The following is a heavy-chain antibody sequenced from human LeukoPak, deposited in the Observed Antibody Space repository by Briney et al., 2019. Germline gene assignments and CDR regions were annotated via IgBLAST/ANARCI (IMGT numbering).Heavy chain of an antibody. D-gene: IGHD4-11*01. CDR2: IHHSGST. CDR1: GGSISSSSYY. J-gene: IGHJ5*02. CDR3: ARTGDYSRTTGGWFDP. Sequence: SETLSLTCTVSGGSISSSSYYWGWIRQPPGKGLEWIGYIHHSGSTNYRPSLKSRVTISIDTSKKQFSLKLRSVNAADTAVYYCARTGDYSRTTGGWFDPWGQGTLVTVSS. V-gene: IGHV4-61*05.